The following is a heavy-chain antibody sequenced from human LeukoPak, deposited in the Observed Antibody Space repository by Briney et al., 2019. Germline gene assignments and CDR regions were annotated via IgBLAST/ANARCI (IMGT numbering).Heavy chain of an antibody. Sequence: VASVKVSCKASGGTFSSYAISWVRQAPGQGLEWMGGIIPIFGTANYAQKFQGRVTITADESTSTAYMELGSLRSEDTAVYYCASQGVAAFDYWGQGTLVTVSS. J-gene: IGHJ4*02. V-gene: IGHV1-69*13. CDR3: ASQGVAAFDY. D-gene: IGHD2-15*01. CDR2: IIPIFGTA. CDR1: GGTFSSYA.